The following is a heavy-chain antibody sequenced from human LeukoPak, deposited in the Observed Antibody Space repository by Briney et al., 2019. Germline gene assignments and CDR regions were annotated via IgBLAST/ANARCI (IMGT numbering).Heavy chain of an antibody. CDR2: INAGNGNT. D-gene: IGHD3-22*01. Sequence: ASVKVSCKASGYTFTSYAMHWVRQAPGQRLEWMGWINAGNGNTKYSQEFQGRVTITRDTSASTAYMELRSLRSDDTAVYYCARGSPPRVYYDRSGYYSYYFDYWGQGTLVTVSS. CDR1: GYTFTSYA. J-gene: IGHJ4*02. CDR3: ARGSPPRVYYDRSGYYSYYFDY. V-gene: IGHV1-3*01.